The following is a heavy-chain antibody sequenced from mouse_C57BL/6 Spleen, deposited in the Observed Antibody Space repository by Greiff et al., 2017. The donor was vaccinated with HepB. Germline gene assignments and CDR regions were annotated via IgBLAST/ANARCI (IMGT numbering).Heavy chain of an antibody. Sequence: EVKVVESEGGLVQPGSSMKLSCTASGFTFSDYYMAWVRQVPEKGLEWVANINYDGSSTYYLDSLKSRFIISRDNAKNILYLQMSSLKSEDTATYYCARDRFWGIDYWGQGTTLTVSS. D-gene: IGHD4-1*01. CDR1: GFTFSDYY. CDR3: ARDRFWGIDY. CDR2: INYDGSST. V-gene: IGHV5-16*01. J-gene: IGHJ2*01.